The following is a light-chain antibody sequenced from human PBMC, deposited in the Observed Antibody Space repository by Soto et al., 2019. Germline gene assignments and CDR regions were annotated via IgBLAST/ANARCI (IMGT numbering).Light chain of an antibody. V-gene: IGLV1-47*01. CDR2: RNN. CDR3: AAWEDSLSGVV. J-gene: IGLJ7*02. CDR1: SSNIGGNI. Sequence: QSVLTQPPSASGTPGQRVTISCSGSSSNIGGNIVYWFQQLPGTATKLLLYRNNQRPSGVHDRFSGSKSVVSAYLAISGLRPEDEADFYCAAWEDSLSGVVFGGGTQLTAL.